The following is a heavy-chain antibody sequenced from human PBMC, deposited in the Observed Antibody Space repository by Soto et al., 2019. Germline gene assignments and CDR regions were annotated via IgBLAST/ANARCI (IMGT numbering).Heavy chain of an antibody. CDR3: AIRPSYYDSSGYFDY. CDR1: GFTFSSYW. CDR2: INSEGSST. Sequence: EVQLVESGGGLVQPGGSLRLSCAASGFTFSSYWMHWVRQAPGKGLVWVSRINSEGSSTSYADSVKGRFTISRDNAKNTLYMQMNSLRAEDTAVYYCAIRPSYYDSSGYFDYWGQGTLVTVSS. V-gene: IGHV3-74*01. J-gene: IGHJ4*02. D-gene: IGHD3-22*01.